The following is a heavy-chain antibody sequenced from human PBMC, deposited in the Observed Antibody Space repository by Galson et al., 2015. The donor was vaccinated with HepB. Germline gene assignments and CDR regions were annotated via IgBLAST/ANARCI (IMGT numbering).Heavy chain of an antibody. J-gene: IGHJ4*02. CDR2: ISGGTTYS. D-gene: IGHD4-17*01. V-gene: IGHV3-11*06. CDR1: GFIFSDYY. Sequence: SLRLSCAASGFIFSDYYMSWIRQAPGKGLEWLSYISGGTTYSNYADSVKGRFTISRDNAKNSLYLQINSLRADDTAVYYCARVADSDYGDHTHFDHWGQGSLVTVSS. CDR3: ARVADSDYGDHTHFDH.